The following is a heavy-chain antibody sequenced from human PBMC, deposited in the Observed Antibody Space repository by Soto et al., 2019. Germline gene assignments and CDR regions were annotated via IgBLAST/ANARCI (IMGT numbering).Heavy chain of an antibody. CDR2: IYYKGNT. CDR3: ASDMPVGQILNFYYGMDV. Sequence: QVRLKGSGPGLVKPSETLSLTCTVSGGAITGYYWSWIRQTPEKGLEWIGYIYYKGNTNYNPSLKSLVTIEIDTSKKQFSLKMRSVTAADAAVYYCASDMPVGQILNFYYGMDVWGQGTTVTVSS. CDR1: GGAITGYY. D-gene: IGHD3-9*01. J-gene: IGHJ6*02. V-gene: IGHV4-59*01.